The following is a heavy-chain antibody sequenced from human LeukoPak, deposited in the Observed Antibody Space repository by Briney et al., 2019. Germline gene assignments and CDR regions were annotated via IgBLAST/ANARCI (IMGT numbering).Heavy chain of an antibody. CDR2: IYISGNT. J-gene: IGHJ6*02. CDR3: ARSYVSGSYYKDYFYGMGV. D-gene: IGHD3-10*01. CDR1: GGSFSSGSYY. V-gene: IGHV4-61*02. Sequence: SQTLSITCSVSGGSFSSGSYYWNWIRQPAGKGLEWIGRIYISGNTNYNPSLKSRVTISVDTSKNQFSLRLTSVTAADTTVYYCARSYVSGSYYKDYFYGMGVWGQGTTVTVTS.